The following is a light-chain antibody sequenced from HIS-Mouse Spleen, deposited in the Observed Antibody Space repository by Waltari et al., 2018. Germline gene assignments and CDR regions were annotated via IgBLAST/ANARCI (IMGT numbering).Light chain of an antibody. Sequence: SYELTQPPSVSVSPGQTARITCSGDALPKKYAYWYQQKSGQAPVLVIYEDSKRPSAIPYRFSGSSSGTMATLTISGAQVEDEADYYCYSTDSSGNHRVFGGGTKLTVL. J-gene: IGLJ2*01. CDR2: EDS. CDR3: YSTDSSGNHRV. CDR1: ALPKKY. V-gene: IGLV3-10*01.